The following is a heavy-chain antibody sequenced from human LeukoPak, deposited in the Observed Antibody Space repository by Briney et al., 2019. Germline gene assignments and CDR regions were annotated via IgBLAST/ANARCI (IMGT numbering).Heavy chain of an antibody. D-gene: IGHD1-7*01. V-gene: IGHV4-4*09. Sequence: SETLSLTCTVSGGSISSYYWSWIRQPPGKGLEWIGYIYTSGSTNYNPSLKSRVTISVDTSKNQFSLKLSSVTAADTAVYYCARAFYNWIYVYRVYFDYWGQGTLVTVSS. CDR3: ARAFYNWIYVYRVYFDY. CDR2: IYTSGST. CDR1: GGSISSYY. J-gene: IGHJ4*02.